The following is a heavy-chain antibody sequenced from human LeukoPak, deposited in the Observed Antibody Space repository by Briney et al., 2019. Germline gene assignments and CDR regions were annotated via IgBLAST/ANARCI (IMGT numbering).Heavy chain of an antibody. CDR1: GDSISSYY. J-gene: IGHJ4*02. D-gene: IGHD3-22*01. CDR2: IYYSGST. V-gene: IGHV4-39*07. Sequence: SETLSLTCTVSGDSISSYYWSWIRQPPGKGLEWIGSIYYSGSTYYNPSLKSRVTISVDTSKNQFSLKLSSVTAADTAVYYCARVGYDSSGYPRPDYWGQGTLVTVSS. CDR3: ARVGYDSSGYPRPDY.